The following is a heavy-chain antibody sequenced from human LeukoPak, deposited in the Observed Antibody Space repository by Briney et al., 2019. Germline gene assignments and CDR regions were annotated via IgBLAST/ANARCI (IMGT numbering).Heavy chain of an antibody. CDR1: GFTFSTKS. CDR2: ITADSGTT. V-gene: IGHV3-48*02. Sequence: PGGSLRLSCAVSGFTFSTKSMSWDRQAPGKGLEWVSYITADSGTTYYADSVKGRFTISRDNAKNSLYLQMNSLRDEDTAVYYCASRDYFDYWGQGTLVTVSS. J-gene: IGHJ4*02. CDR3: ASRDYFDY.